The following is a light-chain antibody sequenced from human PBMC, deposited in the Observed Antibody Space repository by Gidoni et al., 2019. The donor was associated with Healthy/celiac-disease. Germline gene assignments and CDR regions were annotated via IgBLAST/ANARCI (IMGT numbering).Light chain of an antibody. Sequence: QSALTQPASVSGSPGQSITISCNGTSSDVGGYNYVSWYQQHPGKAPKLMIYEVSNRPSGVSNRFSGSKPGNTASLTISGLQAEDEADYYCSSYTSSSTPCVFGTGTKVTVL. CDR3: SSYTSSSTPCV. J-gene: IGLJ1*01. CDR1: SSDVGGYNY. CDR2: EVS. V-gene: IGLV2-14*01.